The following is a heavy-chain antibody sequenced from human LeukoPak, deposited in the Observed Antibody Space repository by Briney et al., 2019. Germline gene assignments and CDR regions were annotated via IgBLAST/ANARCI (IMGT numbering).Heavy chain of an antibody. D-gene: IGHD1-1*01. CDR2: INPSGGST. Sequence: GASVKVSCKASVYTFTSYYIDWVRQAPGQGLEWMGVINPSGGSTRYAQKFQGRDTMTGDPSTRTVYMELSSLTSDDTAVYYCARGTTDAYWGQGTPVTVSS. CDR1: VYTFTSYY. J-gene: IGHJ4*02. V-gene: IGHV1-46*01. CDR3: ARGTTDAY.